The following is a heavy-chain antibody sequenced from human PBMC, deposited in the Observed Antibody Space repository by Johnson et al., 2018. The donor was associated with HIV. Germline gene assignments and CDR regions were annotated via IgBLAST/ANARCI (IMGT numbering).Heavy chain of an antibody. CDR2: IYSGGST. J-gene: IGHJ3*02. V-gene: IGHV3-66*01. CDR1: GFTFSSNY. Sequence: VQLLESGGGVVQPGRSLRLSCAASGFTFSSNYMSWVRQAPGKGLEWVSVIYSGGSTYYADSLKGRFIISRDNFKNTLYLQMNSLRADDTAVYHFARGDSNLVSASDIWGQGTMVTVSS. CDR3: ARGDSNLVSASDI. D-gene: IGHD2-15*01.